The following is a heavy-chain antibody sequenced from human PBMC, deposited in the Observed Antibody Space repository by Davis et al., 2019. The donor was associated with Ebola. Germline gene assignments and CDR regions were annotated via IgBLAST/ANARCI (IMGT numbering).Heavy chain of an antibody. CDR2: IYTSGRT. Sequence: PSETLSLTCTVSGGSISRGRYYWICIRHPAGKGLEWIGHIYTSGRTNYNPSLKSRVTISVDTSKNQFSLELSSVTAADTAVYYCARGELDGYYYYHMDVWGKGTTVTVSS. J-gene: IGHJ6*03. CDR1: GGSISRGRYY. CDR3: ARGELDGYYYYHMDV. D-gene: IGHD1-1*01. V-gene: IGHV4-61*09.